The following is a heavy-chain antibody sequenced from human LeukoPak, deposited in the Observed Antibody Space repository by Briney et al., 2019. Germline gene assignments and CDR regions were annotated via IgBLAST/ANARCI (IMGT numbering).Heavy chain of an antibody. CDR2: IYYSGST. CDR3: ARVPVVVVPAANSWSRFDY. D-gene: IGHD2-2*01. V-gene: IGHV4-39*01. Sequence: SETLSLTCTVSGGSISSSRHYWGWTRQPPGKGLEWIGSIYYSGSTYYNPSLQSRVSISVDTSKNQFSLKLYSVTAADTAVYYCARVPVVVVPAANSWSRFDYWGQGTLVTVSS. J-gene: IGHJ4*02. CDR1: GGSISSSRHY.